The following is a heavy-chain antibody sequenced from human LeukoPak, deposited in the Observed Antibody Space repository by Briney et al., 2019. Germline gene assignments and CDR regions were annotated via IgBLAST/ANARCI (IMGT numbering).Heavy chain of an antibody. CDR1: GGSINSGDYY. CDR2: IYYSGST. CDR3: AREGIITSYFDY. J-gene: IGHJ4*02. Sequence: SETLSLTCKVSGGSINSGDYYWSWIRQPPGKGLEWIGYIYYSGSTYYNPSLKSRVTISVDTSKNQFSLKLSSVTAADTAVYYCAREGIITSYFDYWGQGTLVTVSS. D-gene: IGHD3-16*01. V-gene: IGHV4-30-4*01.